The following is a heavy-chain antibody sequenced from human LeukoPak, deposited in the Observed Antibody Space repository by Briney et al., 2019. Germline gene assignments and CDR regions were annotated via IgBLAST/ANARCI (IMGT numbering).Heavy chain of an antibody. D-gene: IGHD3-9*01. Sequence: ASVKVSCKAPGYTFTSYGISWVRQAPGQGLEWMGWISGYNGNTNYAQKLQGRVTMTTDTSTSTAYMELRSLRSDDTAVYYCARELVEANTRYYDILTGYYSWWGLPFDYWGQGTLVTVSS. CDR3: ARELVEANTRYYDILTGYYSWWGLPFDY. J-gene: IGHJ4*02. CDR2: ISGYNGNT. CDR1: GYTFTSYG. V-gene: IGHV1-18*01.